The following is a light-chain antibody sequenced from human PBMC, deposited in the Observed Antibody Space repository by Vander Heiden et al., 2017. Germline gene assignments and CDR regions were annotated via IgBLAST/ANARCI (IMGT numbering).Light chain of an antibody. CDR3: QQSFSPRWT. CDR2: AAS. J-gene: IGKJ1*01. CDR1: QSISTH. V-gene: IGKV1-39*01. Sequence: DIQMTQSPSSLSASAGDRVIITCRASQSISTHSHWYQQKPGKAPKLLIYAASNLQSGVPSRFSGSGSGTDFTLTISSLQPEDFAAYYCQQSFSPRWTFGQGTKVEIK.